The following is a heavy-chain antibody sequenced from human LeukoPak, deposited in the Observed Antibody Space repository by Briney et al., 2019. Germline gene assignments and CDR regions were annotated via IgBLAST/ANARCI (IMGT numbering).Heavy chain of an antibody. Sequence: GSLRLSCAASGFTFSSYWMSWVRQAPGKGLEWVAHIKQDGSEIYYVDSVKGRFTISRDNAKNSLYLQMNSLRAEDTAVYYCARDREDIVVVPAAMRGYNWFDPWGQGTLVTVSS. CDR1: GFTFSSYW. V-gene: IGHV3-7*03. D-gene: IGHD2-2*01. CDR3: ARDREDIVVVPAAMRGYNWFDP. CDR2: IKQDGSEI. J-gene: IGHJ5*02.